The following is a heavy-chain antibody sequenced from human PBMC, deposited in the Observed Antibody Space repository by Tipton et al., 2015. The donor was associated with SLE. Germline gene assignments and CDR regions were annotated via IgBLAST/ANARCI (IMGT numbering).Heavy chain of an antibody. Sequence: QVQLVQSGAEVKKPGASVQVSCTASGQGLEWMGIVNPDTGGTSYAQRFQGRVTVTADTSSSTVYVELSSLRFDDTAVYYCARDRSRSGSDVFDYWGHGSLVTVSS. CDR1: G. D-gene: IGHD1-26*01. CDR2: VNPDTGGT. J-gene: IGHJ4*01. CDR3: ARDRSRSGSDVFDY. V-gene: IGHV1-46*01.